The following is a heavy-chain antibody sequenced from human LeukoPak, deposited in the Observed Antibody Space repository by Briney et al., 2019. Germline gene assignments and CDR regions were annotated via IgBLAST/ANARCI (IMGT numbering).Heavy chain of an antibody. CDR3: AREMAATYDAFDI. Sequence: GGSLRLSCAASEFTFNMYNMHWVRQAPGKGLEWVSSIGGGSNYIYYADSVKGRFTISRDNAKNSLYLQMNSLRADDMAVYYCAREMAATYDAFDIWGQGTMVTVSS. J-gene: IGHJ3*02. V-gene: IGHV3-21*01. D-gene: IGHD5-24*01. CDR1: EFTFNMYN. CDR2: IGGGSNYI.